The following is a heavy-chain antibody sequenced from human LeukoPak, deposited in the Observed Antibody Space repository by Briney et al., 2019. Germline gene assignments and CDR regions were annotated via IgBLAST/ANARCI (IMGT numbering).Heavy chain of an antibody. Sequence: PGGSLRLSCAGSGFTFSSHWMGWVRQAPGKGLEWLANIKEDGHEKYYVDSVQGRFTISRDNAKNSLFLQMDSQRAEDTAVYFCARHGYYVFDYWGQGTLVTVSS. D-gene: IGHD4-17*01. CDR2: IKEDGHEK. CDR3: ARHGYYVFDY. V-gene: IGHV3-7*01. CDR1: GFTFSSHW. J-gene: IGHJ4*02.